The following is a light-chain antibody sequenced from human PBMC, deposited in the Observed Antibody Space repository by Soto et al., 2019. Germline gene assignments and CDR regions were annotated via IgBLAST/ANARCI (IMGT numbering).Light chain of an antibody. Sequence: EIVMTQSPATLSVSPGERATLSCRASQNVGNNLVWYQQKPGQAPRLLIYGASTRATGIPARFSGSGSGTEFTLTISSLQSEDFAVYYCQQYNNWPPVTFGQGTKVDI. CDR3: QQYNNWPPVT. V-gene: IGKV3-15*01. CDR2: GAS. CDR1: QNVGNN. J-gene: IGKJ1*01.